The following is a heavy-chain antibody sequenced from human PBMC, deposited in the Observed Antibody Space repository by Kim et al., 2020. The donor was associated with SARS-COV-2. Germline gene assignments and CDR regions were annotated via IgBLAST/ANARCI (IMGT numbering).Heavy chain of an antibody. CDR3: AKGIRGYFDY. Sequence: YIYHADSLKGRFTISRDNAKNSLYLQMNSLRAEDTAVYYCAKGIRGYFDYWGQGTLVTVSS. J-gene: IGHJ4*02. D-gene: IGHD3-10*01. V-gene: IGHV3-21*01. CDR2: YI.